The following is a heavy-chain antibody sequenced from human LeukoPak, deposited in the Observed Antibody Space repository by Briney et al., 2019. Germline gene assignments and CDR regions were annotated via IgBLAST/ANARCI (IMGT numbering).Heavy chain of an antibody. CDR3: ARGNSGYDYAFDI. J-gene: IGHJ3*02. CDR2: IYSSGST. V-gene: IGHV4-59*01. Sequence: PSETLSLTCTVSGGSISSYHWSWIRQPLGKGLQWIGFIYSSGSTNYNPSLKSRVTISLDTSKNQFSLRVSSVTSADTAVYYCARGNSGYDYAFDIWGQGTMVTVSS. CDR1: GGSISSYH. D-gene: IGHD5-12*01.